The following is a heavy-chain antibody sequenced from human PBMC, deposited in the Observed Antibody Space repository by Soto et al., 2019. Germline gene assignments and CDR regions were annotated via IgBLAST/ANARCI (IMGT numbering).Heavy chain of an antibody. CDR3: ARHLGYSSGPNWFDP. CDR1: GGSISSYY. V-gene: IGHV4-59*08. D-gene: IGHD6-19*01. CDR2: IYYSGST. Sequence: SETLSLTCTVSGGSISSYYWSWIRQPPGKGLEWIGYIYYSGSTNYNPSLKSRVTISVDTSKNQFSLKLSSVTAADTAVYYCARHLGYSSGPNWFDPWGQGTLVTVSS. J-gene: IGHJ5*02.